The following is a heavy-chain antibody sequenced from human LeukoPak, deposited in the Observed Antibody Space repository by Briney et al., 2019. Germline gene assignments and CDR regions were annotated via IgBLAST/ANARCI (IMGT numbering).Heavy chain of an antibody. CDR2: ISSSGSTI. CDR3: ARTWVNYYYYYMDV. Sequence: GGSLRLSXAASGFTFSDYYMSWIRQAPGKGLEWVSYISSSGSTIYYADSVKGRFTISRDNAKNSLYLQMNSLRAEDTAVYYCARTWVNYYYYYMDVWGKGTTVTVSS. V-gene: IGHV3-11*04. J-gene: IGHJ6*03. CDR1: GFTFSDYY. D-gene: IGHD3-16*01.